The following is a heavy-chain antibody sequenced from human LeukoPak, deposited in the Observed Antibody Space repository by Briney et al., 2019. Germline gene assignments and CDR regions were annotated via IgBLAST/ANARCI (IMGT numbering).Heavy chain of an antibody. J-gene: IGHJ5*02. Sequence: GESLKISCKGSGYIFTNYWIGWVRQMPGKGLEWMGIIYPGDSDTRYSPSFRGQVTMSADKSISTAYLKWSSLKASDTAMYHCARRATGTTKWFDPWGQGTLVTVSS. CDR2: IYPGDSDT. D-gene: IGHD1-1*01. CDR3: ARRATGTTKWFDP. CDR1: GYIFTNYW. V-gene: IGHV5-51*01.